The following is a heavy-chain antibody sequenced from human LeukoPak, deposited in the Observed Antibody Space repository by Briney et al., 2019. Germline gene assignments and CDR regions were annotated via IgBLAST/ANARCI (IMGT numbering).Heavy chain of an antibody. CDR3: TKDRHSSGWPNWFDP. V-gene: IGHV3-23*01. CDR1: GFTFSSDD. D-gene: IGHD6-19*01. J-gene: IGHJ5*02. CDR2: ISGDAVSK. Sequence: GGSLRLSCRGSGFTFSSDDMSWVRQAPGKGLEWVSSISGDAVSKYYAESVRGRFTISRDNSKDTLYLQMNSLRAEDTALYFCTKDRHSSGWPNWFDPWGQGSLVIVSS.